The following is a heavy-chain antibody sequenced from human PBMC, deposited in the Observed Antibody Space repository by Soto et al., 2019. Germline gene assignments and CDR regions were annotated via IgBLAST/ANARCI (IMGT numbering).Heavy chain of an antibody. Sequence: GSLRLSCAASGFTFDDYTMHWVRQAPGKGLEWVSLISWDGGSTYYADSVKGRFTISRDNSKNSLYLQMNSLRTEDTALYYCAKGPQSSSETYYYYGMDVWGQGTTVTVSS. CDR1: GFTFDDYT. D-gene: IGHD6-6*01. J-gene: IGHJ6*02. CDR2: ISWDGGST. CDR3: AKGPQSSSETYYYYGMDV. V-gene: IGHV3-43*01.